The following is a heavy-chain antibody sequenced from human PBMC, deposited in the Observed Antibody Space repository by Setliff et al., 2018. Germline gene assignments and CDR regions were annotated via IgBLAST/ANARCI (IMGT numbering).Heavy chain of an antibody. CDR2: VIQGGSG. CDR3: AKDTVNDGFWDFDF. CDR1: GFTFKDYS. J-gene: IGHJ4*02. D-gene: IGHD4-17*01. V-gene: IGHV3-23*01. Sequence: PGESLTISCAASGFTFKDYSMVWVRQVPGKGLEWVAGVIQGGSGVYADSVKGRFIISRDNSKNSCFLQMNNLRVEDTATYYCAKDTVNDGFWDFDFWGQGIVVTVSS.